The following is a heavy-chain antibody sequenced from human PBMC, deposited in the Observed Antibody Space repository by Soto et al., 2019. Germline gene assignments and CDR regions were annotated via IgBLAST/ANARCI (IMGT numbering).Heavy chain of an antibody. D-gene: IGHD4-4*01. CDR3: ATGSRNSVYYYYGMDV. Sequence: GGSLRLSCAASGFTFSRYAMHWVRQATGKGLELVAVISYDGSNKYYADSVKGRFTISRDNSKNTLYLQMNSLRAEDTAVYYCATGSRNSVYYYYGMDVWGQGTTVTVSS. V-gene: IGHV3-30-3*01. CDR2: ISYDGSNK. CDR1: GFTFSRYA. J-gene: IGHJ6*02.